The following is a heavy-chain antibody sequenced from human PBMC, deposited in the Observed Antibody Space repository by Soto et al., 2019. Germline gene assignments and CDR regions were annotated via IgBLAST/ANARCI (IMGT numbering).Heavy chain of an antibody. CDR1: GFTFGDYA. Sequence: GSLRLSCTASGFTFGDYAMSWFRQAPGKGLEWVGFIRSKAYGGTTEYAASVKGRFTISRDDSKSIAYLQMNSLKTEDTAVYYCTRDRLLDYYYYYYMDVWGKGTTVTVSS. CDR2: IRSKAYGGTT. D-gene: IGHD2-2*01. CDR3: TRDRLLDYYYYYYMDV. J-gene: IGHJ6*03. V-gene: IGHV3-49*03.